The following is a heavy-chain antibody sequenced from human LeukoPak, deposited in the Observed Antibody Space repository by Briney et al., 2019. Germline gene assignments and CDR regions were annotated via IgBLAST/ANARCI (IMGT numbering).Heavy chain of an antibody. CDR2: INPNSGGT. Sequence: ASVKVSCKASGYTFTGYYMRWVRQAPGQGLEWMGWINPNSGGTNYAQKFQGRVTMTRDTSISTAYMELSRLRSDDTAVYYCARERYSSSSREFDYWGQGTLVTVSS. CDR1: GYTFTGYY. J-gene: IGHJ4*02. D-gene: IGHD6-6*01. CDR3: ARERYSSSSREFDY. V-gene: IGHV1-2*02.